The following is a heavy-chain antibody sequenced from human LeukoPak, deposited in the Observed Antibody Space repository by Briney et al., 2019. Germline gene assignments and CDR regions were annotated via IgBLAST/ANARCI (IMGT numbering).Heavy chain of an antibody. Sequence: PGGSLRLSCAASGFTFSSYSMNWVRQAPGKGLEWVSSISSSSSYIYYADSVKGRFTISRDNAKNSLYLQMNSLRAEDTAVYYCARDYYGSGSYPYGAFDIWGQGTMVTVSS. J-gene: IGHJ3*02. CDR3: ARDYYGSGSYPYGAFDI. D-gene: IGHD3-10*01. V-gene: IGHV3-21*01. CDR2: ISSSSSYI. CDR1: GFTFSSYS.